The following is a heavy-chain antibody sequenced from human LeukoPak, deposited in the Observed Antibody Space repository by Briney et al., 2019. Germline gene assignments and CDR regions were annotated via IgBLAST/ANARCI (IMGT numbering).Heavy chain of an antibody. CDR1: GGSMRTYGYY. V-gene: IGHV4-39*01. D-gene: IGHD3-22*01. CDR3: ARRILEDNTGYYFYGGFDP. Sequence: SETLSLTCTVSGGSMRTYGYYWGWIRQPPGKGLEWIGSIYYTGSTYYNPSLKSRVTISVDTTRNQFSLKLSSVTAADTALYYCARRILEDNTGYYFYGGFDPWGQGSLVTVSS. J-gene: IGHJ5*02. CDR2: IYYTGST.